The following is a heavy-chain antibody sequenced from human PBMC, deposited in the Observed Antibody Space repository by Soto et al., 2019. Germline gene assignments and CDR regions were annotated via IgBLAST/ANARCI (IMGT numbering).Heavy chain of an antibody. J-gene: IGHJ4*02. D-gene: IGHD6-19*01. V-gene: IGHV3-48*02. CDR1: GFTFSSYS. CDR3: AYTVAGIFYFDY. CDR2: ISSSSSTI. Sequence: GGSLRLSCAASGFTFSSYSMNWVRQAPGKGLEWVSYISSSSSTIYYADSVKGRFTISRDNAKNSLYLQMNSLRDEDTAVYYCAYTVAGIFYFDYWGQGPLVTAPQ.